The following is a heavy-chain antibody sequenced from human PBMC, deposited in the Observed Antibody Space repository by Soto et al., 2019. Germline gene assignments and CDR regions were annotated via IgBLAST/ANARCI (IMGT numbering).Heavy chain of an antibody. CDR3: ARGLLPWFFDL. CDR1: GGSFSDYY. J-gene: IGHJ2*01. Sequence: QVQLQQWGAGLWKPSETLSLTCAVYGGSFSDYYWTWIRQPPGKGLEWIGEIYHTGSTNYNPSLKSRGTITVDTFKTQFSLKLSSVTAADTAVYYCARGLLPWFFDLWGPGTLVTVSS. CDR2: IYHTGST. V-gene: IGHV4-34*01.